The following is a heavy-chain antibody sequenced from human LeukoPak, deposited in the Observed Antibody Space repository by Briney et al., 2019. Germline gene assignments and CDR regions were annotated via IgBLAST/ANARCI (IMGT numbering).Heavy chain of an antibody. D-gene: IGHD2-15*01. CDR2: ISSSGGIT. CDR3: ARDYCTGDNCYRVFDY. V-gene: IGHV3-11*04. J-gene: IGHJ4*02. Sequence: GGSLRLSCTASGFFFSDFYMSWIRQVPGKEMEWLSSISSSGGITYYADSVKGRFTVSRDNGKNSHYLQMNSLRAEDTAVYFCARDYCTGDNCYRVFDYWGQGTLVIVSS. CDR1: GFFFSDFY.